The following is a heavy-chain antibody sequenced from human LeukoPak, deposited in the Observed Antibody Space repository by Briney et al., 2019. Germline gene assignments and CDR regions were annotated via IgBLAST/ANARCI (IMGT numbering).Heavy chain of an antibody. Sequence: GSLRLSCAASGFTVSSNYMSWVRQTPGKGLEWVSIIYYDGSTYYADSVKGRFTISRDNSKNTMYLQMNSLRAEDTAVYYCARLPLAAAGNDYWGQGTLVTVSS. V-gene: IGHV3-53*01. J-gene: IGHJ4*02. CDR3: ARLPLAAAGNDY. CDR1: GFTVSSNY. D-gene: IGHD6-13*01. CDR2: IYYDGST.